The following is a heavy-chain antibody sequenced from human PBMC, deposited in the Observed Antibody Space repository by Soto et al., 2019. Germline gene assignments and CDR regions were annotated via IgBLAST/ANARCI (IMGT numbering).Heavy chain of an antibody. J-gene: IGHJ4*02. D-gene: IGHD6-13*01. CDR1: GYTLTELS. CDR2: FDLEDGAT. CDR3: ATGPVGSSWYSGLLDF. V-gene: IGHV1-24*01. Sequence: QVQLVQSGAEVKKPGASVKVSCKVSGYTLTELSMHWVRQAPGKGLEWMGGFDLEDGATMYAQKFQGRVTMTEDTSTDTAFMELTSLRSEDTAVYYCATGPVGSSWYSGLLDFWGQGTLVTVSS.